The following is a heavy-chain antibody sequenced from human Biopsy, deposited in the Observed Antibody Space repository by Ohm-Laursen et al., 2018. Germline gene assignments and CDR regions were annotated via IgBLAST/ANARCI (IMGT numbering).Heavy chain of an antibody. D-gene: IGHD3-22*01. V-gene: IGHV1-46*01. CDR3: ARATLDYYDSNGYGADAFDI. Sequence: SSVKVSCKASGYTFTRYYMHWVRQAPGQGLQWMGLINPSHGSTGSAQKFEGRFTMTRDTSTSTFYMELNSLRSEDTAIYYCARATLDYYDSNGYGADAFDIWGQGTMVTVSS. J-gene: IGHJ3*02. CDR2: INPSHGST. CDR1: GYTFTRYY.